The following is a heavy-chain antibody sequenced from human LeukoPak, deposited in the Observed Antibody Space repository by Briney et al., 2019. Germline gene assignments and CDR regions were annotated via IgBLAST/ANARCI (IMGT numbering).Heavy chain of an antibody. CDR3: ARDSAVYYDFWSGYPYYFDY. Sequence: GGSLRLSCGVSGFTFSNYAMNWVRQAPGKGLEWVSSISSSSSYIYYADSVKGRFTISRDNAKNSLYLQMNSLRAEDTAVYYCARDSAVYYDFWSGYPYYFDYWGQGTLVTVSS. V-gene: IGHV3-21*01. CDR1: GFTFSNYA. D-gene: IGHD3-3*01. CDR2: ISSSSSYI. J-gene: IGHJ4*02.